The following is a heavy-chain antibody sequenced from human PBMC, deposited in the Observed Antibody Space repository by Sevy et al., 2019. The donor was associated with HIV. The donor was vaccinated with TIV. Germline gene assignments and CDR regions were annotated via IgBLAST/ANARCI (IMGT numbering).Heavy chain of an antibody. CDR1: GGSISSSSYY. CDR2: IYYSGST. Sequence: SETLSLTCTVSGGSISSSSYYWGWIRQPPGKGLEWIGSIYYSGSTYYNPSLKSRVTISVDTSKNQFSLKLSSVTAADTTVYYCARHGRLGRYYGSGNYYGMDVWGQGTTVTVSS. J-gene: IGHJ6*02. V-gene: IGHV4-39*01. D-gene: IGHD3-10*01. CDR3: ARHGRLGRYYGSGNYYGMDV.